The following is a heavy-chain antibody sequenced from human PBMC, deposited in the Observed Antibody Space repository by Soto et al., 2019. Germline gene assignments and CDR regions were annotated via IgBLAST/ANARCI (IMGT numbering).Heavy chain of an antibody. D-gene: IGHD1-26*01. CDR1: GFTFSSYG. CDR3: ARNIVGATGWYFDL. V-gene: IGHV3-33*01. Sequence: QVQLVESGGGVVQPGRSLRLSCAASGFTFSSYGMHWVRQAPGKGLEWVAVIWYDGSNKYYADSVKGRFTISRDNSKNTLYLQMNSLRAEDTSVYYCARNIVGATGWYFDLWGRGTLVTVSS. J-gene: IGHJ2*01. CDR2: IWYDGSNK.